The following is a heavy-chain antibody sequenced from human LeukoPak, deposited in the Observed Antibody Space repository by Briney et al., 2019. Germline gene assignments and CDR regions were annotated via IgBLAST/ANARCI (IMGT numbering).Heavy chain of an antibody. D-gene: IGHD3-10*01. V-gene: IGHV1-46*01. J-gene: IGHJ4*02. Sequence: ASVKVSCKAFGYTFTSNYMHWVRQAPGQGPEWMGVISPSGGSTTYAQKFQGRVTMTRDTSITTAYLELSSLRSEDTAVYYCARSAFGSGVYFDYWGQGTLVTVSS. CDR3: ARSAFGSGVYFDY. CDR1: GYTFTSNY. CDR2: ISPSGGST.